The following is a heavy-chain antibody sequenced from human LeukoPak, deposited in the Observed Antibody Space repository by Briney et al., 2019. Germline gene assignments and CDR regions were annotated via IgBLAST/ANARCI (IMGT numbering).Heavy chain of an antibody. D-gene: IGHD2-2*02. J-gene: IGHJ4*02. CDR1: GGSISSGGYS. V-gene: IGHV4-30-2*01. CDR3: ARGLYGDFLDY. CDR2: IYHSGST. Sequence: SETLSPTCAVSGGSISSGGYSWSWIRQPPGKGLEWIGYIYHSGSTYYNPSLKSRVTISVDRSKNQFSLKLSSVPAADTAVYYCARGLYGDFLDYWGQGTLVTVSS.